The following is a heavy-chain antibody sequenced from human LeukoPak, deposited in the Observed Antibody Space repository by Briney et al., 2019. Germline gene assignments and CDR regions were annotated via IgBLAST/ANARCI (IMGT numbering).Heavy chain of an antibody. Sequence: SVKVSCKASGGTFSSYAISWVRQAPGQGLEWMGRIIPIFGTANYAQKFQGRVTITTDESTSTAYMELSSLRSEDTAVYYCASLSSYYDILTGYYNWFDPWGQGTLVTVSS. D-gene: IGHD3-9*01. V-gene: IGHV1-69*05. CDR3: ASLSSYYDILTGYYNWFDP. J-gene: IGHJ5*02. CDR2: IIPIFGTA. CDR1: GGTFSSYA.